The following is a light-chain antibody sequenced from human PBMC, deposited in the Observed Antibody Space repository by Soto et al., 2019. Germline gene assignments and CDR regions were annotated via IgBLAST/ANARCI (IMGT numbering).Light chain of an antibody. J-gene: IGLJ1*01. CDR1: SSDVGGYNY. Sequence: QSALTQPASVSGSPGQSITISCTGTSSDVGGYNYVSWYQQHPGKAPKLLIYEVTNRPSGVSNRFSGSKSGNTASLTISGLQAGDDTDYYCSSYTTSVLYVFGTGTKVTVL. CDR2: EVT. CDR3: SSYTTSVLYV. V-gene: IGLV2-14*01.